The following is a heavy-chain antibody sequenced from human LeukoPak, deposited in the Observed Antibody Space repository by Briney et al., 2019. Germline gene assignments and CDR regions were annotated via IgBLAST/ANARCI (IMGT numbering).Heavy chain of an antibody. CDR3: ARDPSYSGSLGGAFGY. J-gene: IGHJ4*02. CDR1: GFTFSSYI. V-gene: IGHV3-48*04. CDR2: ISSSSSTI. D-gene: IGHD1-26*01. Sequence: GGSLRLSCAASGFTFSSYIMNWVRQAPGKGLEWVSHISSSSSTIYYADSVKGRFTISRDNAKNSLYLQMNSLRAEDTAVYYCARDPSYSGSLGGAFGYWGQGTLVTVSS.